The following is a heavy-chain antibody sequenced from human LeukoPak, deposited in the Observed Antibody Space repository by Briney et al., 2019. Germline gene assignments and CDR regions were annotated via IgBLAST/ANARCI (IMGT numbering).Heavy chain of an antibody. CDR1: GGSISGYY. CDR3: ARHASGSYSY. CDR2: INYSGST. Sequence: SETLSLTCTVSGGSISGYYWNWIRQPPGKGLEWIGSINYSGSTYNNPSLKSRVTMSVDTSKNQFSLKLSSVTAADTAVYYCARHASGSYSYWGQGTLVTVAS. V-gene: IGHV4-59*04. J-gene: IGHJ4*02. D-gene: IGHD3-10*01.